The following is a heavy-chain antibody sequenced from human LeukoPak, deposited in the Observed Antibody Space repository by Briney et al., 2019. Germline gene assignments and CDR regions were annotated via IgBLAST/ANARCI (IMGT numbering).Heavy chain of an antibody. CDR3: ATMAGGDY. D-gene: IGHD5-24*01. Sequence: TASETLSLTCTVSGGSISSSSYYWGWIRQPPGKGLEWIGSIYYSGSTYYNPSLKSRVTISVDTSKNQLSLKLSSVTAADTAVYYCATMAGGDYWGQGTLVTVSS. V-gene: IGHV4-39*01. CDR2: IYYSGST. CDR1: GGSISSSSYY. J-gene: IGHJ4*02.